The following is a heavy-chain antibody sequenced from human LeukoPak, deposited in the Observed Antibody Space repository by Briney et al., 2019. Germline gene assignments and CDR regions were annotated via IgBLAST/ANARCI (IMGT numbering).Heavy chain of an antibody. CDR1: EFTFSSYS. D-gene: IGHD6-25*01. J-gene: IGHJ4*02. V-gene: IGHV3-21*01. CDR3: ARDVGFPNPLDY. CDR2: ISGSSTYI. Sequence: PGGSLRLSCAASEFTFSSYSMNWVGQAPGKGLEWVSSISGSSTYIYYADSVKGRFSISRDNAKNSLYLQMNSLRAEDTAVYYCARDVGFPNPLDYWGQGTLVTVSS.